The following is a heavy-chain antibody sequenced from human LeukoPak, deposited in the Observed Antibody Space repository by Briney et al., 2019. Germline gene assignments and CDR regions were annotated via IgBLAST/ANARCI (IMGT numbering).Heavy chain of an antibody. J-gene: IGHJ6*03. CDR3: ARVEGYYYYMDV. CDR1: GGTFSSYA. V-gene: IGHV1-69*13. D-gene: IGHD5-24*01. CDR2: IIPIFGTA. Sequence: SVKVSXKASGGTFSSYAISWVRQAPGLGLEWIGGIIPIFGTANYAQKFQGRVTITADESTSTAYMELSSLRSEDTAVYYCARVEGYYYYMDVWGKGTTVTVSS.